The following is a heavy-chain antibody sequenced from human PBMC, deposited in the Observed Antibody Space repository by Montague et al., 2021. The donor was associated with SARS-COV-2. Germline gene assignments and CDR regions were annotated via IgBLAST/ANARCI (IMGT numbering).Heavy chain of an antibody. CDR1: GGSISSRSYY. V-gene: IGHV4-39*01. D-gene: IGHD3-22*01. CDR2: IYYSGSN. Sequence: SETLSLTCTVSGGSISSRSYYWSWNRQPTGKGREWIGSIYYSGSNYYNPSIKSRVTIYVDTSKNQFTLKLSSVTAADTAVYYCERHWITMIVVVIKGGWFDPWGQGTLVTVSS. J-gene: IGHJ5*02. CDR3: ERHWITMIVVVIKGGWFDP.